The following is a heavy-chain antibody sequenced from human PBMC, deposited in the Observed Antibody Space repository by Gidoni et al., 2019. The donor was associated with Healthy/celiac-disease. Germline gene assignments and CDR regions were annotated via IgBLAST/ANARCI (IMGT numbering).Heavy chain of an antibody. D-gene: IGHD2-21*01. Sequence: QVQLVQSGAEVKKPGASVKVSCTASGYTFTSYYMHWVRQAPGQGLEWMGIINPSGGSTSYAQKLQGRVTMTRDTSTSTVYMELSSLRSEDTAVYYCARANGDSFWYFDLWGRGTLVTVSS. CDR2: INPSGGST. V-gene: IGHV1-46*04. CDR1: GYTFTSYY. CDR3: ARANGDSFWYFDL. J-gene: IGHJ2*01.